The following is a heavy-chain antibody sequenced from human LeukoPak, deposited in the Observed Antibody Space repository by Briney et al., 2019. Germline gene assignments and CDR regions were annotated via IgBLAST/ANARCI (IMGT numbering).Heavy chain of an antibody. J-gene: IGHJ4*02. CDR3: ARHLYYCTSTSCYSLFDY. V-gene: IGHV4-39*01. D-gene: IGHD2-2*01. CDR2: IYYGGST. CDR1: GGSITSTSYY. Sequence: ASETLSLTCTVSGGSITSTSYYWGWIRQPPGKGLEWIGTIYYGGSTYYSPSLKSRVTISVDTSKNQFSLRLSSVTASDTAVYYCARHLYYCTSTSCYSLFDYWGQGTLVTVSS.